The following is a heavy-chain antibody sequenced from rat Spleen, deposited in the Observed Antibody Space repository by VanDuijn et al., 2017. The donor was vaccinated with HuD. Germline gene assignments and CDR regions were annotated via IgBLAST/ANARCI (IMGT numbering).Heavy chain of an antibody. CDR1: GFTFSNAW. CDR2: IKAKSNNYAT. V-gene: IGHV6-8*01. CDR3: TDGALAY. Sequence: EVQLVETGGSLVQPGKSLKLTCATSGFTFSNAWMHWVRQSPEKQLEWVAQIKAKSNNYATYYEESVKGRFTISRDDCKSSVYLQMNSLKEEDTAIYYCTDGALAYWGQGTLVTVSS. J-gene: IGHJ3*01.